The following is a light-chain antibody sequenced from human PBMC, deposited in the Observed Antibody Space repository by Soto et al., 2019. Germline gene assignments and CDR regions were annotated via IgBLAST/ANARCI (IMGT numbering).Light chain of an antibody. J-gene: IGKJ4*01. V-gene: IGKV3-15*01. CDR1: QTVSST. Sequence: EIVMTQSPATLSVSPGEGATLSCSASQTVSSTLAWYQQKPGQAPRRLIYGASTSATGIPATFSGSGSGTEFTLIISSLLSDDFAVYYGQQYNNWPLTFGGGTNVEIK. CDR2: GAS. CDR3: QQYNNWPLT.